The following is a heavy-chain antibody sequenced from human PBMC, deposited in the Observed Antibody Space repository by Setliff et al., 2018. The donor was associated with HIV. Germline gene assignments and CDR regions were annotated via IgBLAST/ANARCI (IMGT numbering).Heavy chain of an antibody. CDR3: VASSGWRGYDAFSI. CDR2: VGFRGDT. D-gene: IGHD6-19*01. CDR1: GFIFSSYD. Sequence: PGGSLRLSCAASGFIFSSYDMHWVRQSAGRGLEWVSQVGFRGDTIYADSVRGRFTISRENVKNSLDLQMNSLGVGDTAVYYCVASSGWRGYDAFSIWGQGTMVTVSS. J-gene: IGHJ3*02. V-gene: IGHV3-13*01.